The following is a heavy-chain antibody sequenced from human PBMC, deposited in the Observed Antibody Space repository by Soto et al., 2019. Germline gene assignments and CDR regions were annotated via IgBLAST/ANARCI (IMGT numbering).Heavy chain of an antibody. V-gene: IGHV3-30*18. D-gene: IGHD1-26*01. CDR2: ISYDGSNK. Sequence: GGSLRLSCAASGFTFSSYGMHWVRQAPGKGLEWVAVISYDGSNKYYADSVKGRFTISRDNSKNTLYLQMNSLRAEDTAVYYCAKVRMGATTYYYYYYGMDVWGQGTTVTVSS. CDR3: AKVRMGATTYYYYYYGMDV. J-gene: IGHJ6*02. CDR1: GFTFSSYG.